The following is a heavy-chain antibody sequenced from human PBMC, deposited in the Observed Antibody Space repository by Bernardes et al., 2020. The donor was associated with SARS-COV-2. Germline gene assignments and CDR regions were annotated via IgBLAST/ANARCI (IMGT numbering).Heavy chain of an antibody. V-gene: IGHV5-51*01. D-gene: IGHD5-12*01. CDR2: IYPGDSDT. CDR1: GYSFSNFW. CDR3: ASSVVVATIFGLDY. J-gene: IGHJ4*02. Sequence: GASLKISCKTSGYSFSNFWIGWVRQMPGKGLEWVGIIYPGDSDTRYSPSFQGQVTISADKSINTAYLQWSSLKASDTAIYYCASSVVVATIFGLDYWGQGTLVTVSS.